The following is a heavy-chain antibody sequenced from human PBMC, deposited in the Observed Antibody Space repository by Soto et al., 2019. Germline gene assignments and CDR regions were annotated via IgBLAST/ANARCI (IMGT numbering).Heavy chain of an antibody. Sequence: SENLSLTCTVSGGSMTSGSYYWNWIRQHPGKGLEWIGHIYDRGSTYYNPTLKSRVSISVEIFKKQFSLRLNSVTAADTAVDHWARNVRGFKGIYYYGMGVWGPGTTVTVSS. V-gene: IGHV4-31*03. CDR2: IYDRGST. D-gene: IGHD3-10*02. CDR3: ARNVRGFKGIYYYGMGV. J-gene: IGHJ6*02. CDR1: GGSMTSGSYY.